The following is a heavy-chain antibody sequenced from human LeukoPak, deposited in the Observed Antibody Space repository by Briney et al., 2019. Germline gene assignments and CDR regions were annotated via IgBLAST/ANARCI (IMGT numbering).Heavy chain of an antibody. CDR1: GGSISSGGYS. D-gene: IGHD3-9*01. J-gene: IGHJ6*02. CDR3: ARSPYYDILTRSYGMDV. V-gene: IGHV4-30-2*01. CDR2: IYHSGST. Sequence: SETLSLTCAVSGGSISSGGYSWSWIRQPPGKGLEWIGYIYHSGSTCYNPSLKSRVTISVDRSKNQFSLKLSSVTAADTAVYYCARSPYYDILTRSYGMDVWGQGTTVTVSS.